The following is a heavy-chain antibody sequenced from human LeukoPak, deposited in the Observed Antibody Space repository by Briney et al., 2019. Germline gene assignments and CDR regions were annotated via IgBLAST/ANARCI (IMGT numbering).Heavy chain of an antibody. D-gene: IGHD3-22*01. CDR3: ARDGVGYYDSSGYYYFQH. Sequence: ASVNVSCKASGYTFTGYYMHWVRQAPGQGLEWIGWINPNSGGTNYAQKFQGRVTMTRDTSISTAYMELSRLRSDDTAVYYCARDGVGYYDSSGYYYFQHWGQGTLVTVSS. J-gene: IGHJ1*01. V-gene: IGHV1-2*02. CDR2: INPNSGGT. CDR1: GYTFTGYY.